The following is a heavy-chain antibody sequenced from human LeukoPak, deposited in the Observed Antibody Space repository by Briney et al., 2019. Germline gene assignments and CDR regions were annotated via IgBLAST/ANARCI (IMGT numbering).Heavy chain of an antibody. V-gene: IGHV1-46*01. CDR3: ARDLEYSSSSADLDY. J-gene: IGHJ4*02. D-gene: IGHD6-6*01. CDR1: GGTFSSYY. CDR2: INPSGGST. Sequence: ASVKVSCKASGGTFSSYYMHWVRQAPGQGLEWMGIINPSGGSTSYAQKFQGRVTMTRDTSTSTVYMELSSLRSEDTAVYYCARDLEYSSSSADLDYWGQGTLVTVSS.